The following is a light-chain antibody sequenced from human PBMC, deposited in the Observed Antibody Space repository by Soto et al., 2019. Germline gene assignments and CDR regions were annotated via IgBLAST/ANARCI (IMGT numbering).Light chain of an antibody. V-gene: IGKV3-20*01. CDR1: QSVSSY. CDR3: QQYDSSLLT. CDR2: DAS. Sequence: EIVLTQSPATLSLSPGERATLSCRASQSVSSYLAWYQQKPGQAPRLLIYDASSRATGIPARFSGSGSGTDFTLTISRLEPEDYAVYYCQQYDSSLLTFGGGTKV. J-gene: IGKJ4*01.